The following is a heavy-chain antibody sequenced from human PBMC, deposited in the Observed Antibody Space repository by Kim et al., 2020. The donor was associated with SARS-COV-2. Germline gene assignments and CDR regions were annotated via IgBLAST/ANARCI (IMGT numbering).Heavy chain of an antibody. CDR3: AKDSYYGSGRPGPYGMDV. D-gene: IGHD3-10*01. Sequence: GGSLRLSCAASGFTFSSYGMHWVRQAPGKGLEWVAVIWYDGSNKYYADSVKGRFTISRDNSKNTLYLQMNSLRAEDTAVYYCAKDSYYGSGRPGPYGMDVWGQGTTVTVSS. CDR1: GFTFSSYG. V-gene: IGHV3-33*06. J-gene: IGHJ6*02. CDR2: IWYDGSNK.